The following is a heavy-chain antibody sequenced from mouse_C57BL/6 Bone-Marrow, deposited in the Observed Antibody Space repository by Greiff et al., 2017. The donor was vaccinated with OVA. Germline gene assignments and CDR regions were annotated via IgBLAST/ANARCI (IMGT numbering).Heavy chain of an antibody. J-gene: IGHJ2*01. CDR1: GFTFSSYA. D-gene: IGHD2-2*01. V-gene: IGHV5-4*01. Sequence: EVMLVESGGGLVKPGGSLKLSCAASGFTFSSYAMSWVRQTPEKRLEWVATISDGGSYTYYPDNVKGRFTISRDNAKNNLYLQMSHLKSEDTAMYYCARERGPVTTRGSSFDYWGQGTTLTVSS. CDR2: ISDGGSYT. CDR3: ARERGPVTTRGSSFDY.